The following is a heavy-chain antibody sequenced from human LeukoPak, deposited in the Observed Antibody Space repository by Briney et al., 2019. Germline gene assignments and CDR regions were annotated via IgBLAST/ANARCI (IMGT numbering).Heavy chain of an antibody. CDR1: GGSISRSSYY. CDR2: ISDSGST. J-gene: IGHJ6*02. V-gene: IGHV4-39*01. D-gene: IGHD3-10*01. Sequence: SETLSLTCIVSGGSISRSSYYWGWLRQPPGKGLEWIGTISDSGSTYYSPSLKSRVTISVDTSKNHFSLKLRFVTAADTAVYYCARQDIWFGELVVWGQGTTVTVFS. CDR3: ARQDIWFGELVV.